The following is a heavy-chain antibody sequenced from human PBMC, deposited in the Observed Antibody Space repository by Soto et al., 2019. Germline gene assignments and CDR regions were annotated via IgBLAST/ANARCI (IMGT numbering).Heavy chain of an antibody. CDR2: IKQDGSEK. CDR1: GFTFSSYW. CDR3: ARGRSTYYDFWSGYYDYYYYGMDV. Sequence: PGGSLRLSCAASGFTFSSYWMSWVRQAPGKGLEWVANIKQDGSEKYYVDSVKGRFTISRDNAKNSLYLQMNSLRAEDTAVYYCARGRSTYYDFWSGYYDYYYYGMDVWGQGTTVTVSS. J-gene: IGHJ6*02. V-gene: IGHV3-7*04. D-gene: IGHD3-3*01.